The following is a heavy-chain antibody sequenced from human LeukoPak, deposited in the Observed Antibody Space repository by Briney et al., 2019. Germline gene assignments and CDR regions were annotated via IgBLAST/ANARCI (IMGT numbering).Heavy chain of an antibody. CDR2: IYYSGST. V-gene: IGHV4-39*01. J-gene: IGHJ5*02. D-gene: IGHD3-3*01. Sequence: SETLSLTCAVYGGSFSSYYWGWIRQPPGKGLEWIGSIYYSGSTYYNPSLKSRVTISVDTSKNQFSLKLSSVTAADTAVYYCARQQDLEWLLIGWFDPWGQGTLVTVSS. CDR1: GGSFSSYY. CDR3: ARQQDLEWLLIGWFDP.